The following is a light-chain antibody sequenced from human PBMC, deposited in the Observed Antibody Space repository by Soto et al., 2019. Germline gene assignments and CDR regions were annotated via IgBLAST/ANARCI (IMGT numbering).Light chain of an antibody. CDR1: SGPVLTSSY. V-gene: IGLV8-61*01. CDR3: LLYLGGGIWV. Sequence: QAVVTQEPSFSVSPGGTVTLTCGLSSGPVLTSSYPNWYQQTPGQAPRTLIFNTNTRSSGVPDRFSGSILGDKAALTITGAQADDDSYYYCLLYLGGGIWVFGGGTKFTVL. CDR2: NTN. J-gene: IGLJ3*02.